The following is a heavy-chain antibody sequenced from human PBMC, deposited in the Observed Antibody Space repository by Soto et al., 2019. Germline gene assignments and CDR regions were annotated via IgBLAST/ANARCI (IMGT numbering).Heavy chain of an antibody. CDR1: GGTFSSYA. J-gene: IGHJ6*02. CDR2: IIPIFGTA. Sequence: ASVKVSCKASGGTFSSYAISWVRQAPGQGLEWMRGIIPIFGTANYAQKFQGRVTITADESTSTAYMELSSLRSEDTAVYYCAREPVNFYYYYGMDVWGQGTTVTVSS. CDR3: AREPVNFYYYYGMDV. D-gene: IGHD3-22*01. V-gene: IGHV1-69*13.